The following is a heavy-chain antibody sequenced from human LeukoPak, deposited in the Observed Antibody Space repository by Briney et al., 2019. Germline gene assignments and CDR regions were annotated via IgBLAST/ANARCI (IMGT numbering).Heavy chain of an antibody. CDR1: GFTFSSYS. CDR3: ARDPYYDFWSGYLTSAYYYGMDV. Sequence: GGSLRLSCAASGFTFSSYSMNWVRQAPGRGLEWVSSIRFTGSYIYYADSVKGRFTISRDNAKNSLYLQMNSLRDEDTAVYYCARDPYYDFWSGYLTSAYYYGMDVWGQGTTVTVS. J-gene: IGHJ6*02. V-gene: IGHV3-21*01. CDR2: IRFTGSYI. D-gene: IGHD3-3*01.